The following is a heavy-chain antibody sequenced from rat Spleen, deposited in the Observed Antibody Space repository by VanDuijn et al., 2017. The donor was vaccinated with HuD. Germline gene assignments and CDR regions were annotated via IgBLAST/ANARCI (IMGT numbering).Heavy chain of an antibody. CDR1: GYSITSGYR. D-gene: IGHD1-10*01. CDR3: GRDNNYKAY. Sequence: EVQLQESGPGLVKPSQSLSLTCSVTGYSITSGYRWNWIRKFPGNRLEWMGFIDSAGSTNCNPSLKSRISITRDTSKNQFFLQVNSVTTEDTATYYCGRDNNYKAYWGQGVMVTVSS. J-gene: IGHJ2*01. V-gene: IGHV3-3*01. CDR2: IDSAGST.